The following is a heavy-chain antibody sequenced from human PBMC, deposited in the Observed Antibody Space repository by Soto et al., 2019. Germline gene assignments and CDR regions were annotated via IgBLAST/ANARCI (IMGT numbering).Heavy chain of an antibody. Sequence: EVQLVESGGGLVMPGGSLRLSCAASGFTFSAYHMNWVRQAPGKGLEGVSSINPSSSHIYYADSVRGRFTISRDDSKNSVSLQMNSLRTEDAALYYCARGYCGGGGCYLRRDAFDVWGSGKMVTVSS. CDR2: INPSSSHI. CDR1: GFTFSAYH. D-gene: IGHD2-15*01. CDR3: ARGYCGGGGCYLRRDAFDV. J-gene: IGHJ3*01. V-gene: IGHV3-21*04.